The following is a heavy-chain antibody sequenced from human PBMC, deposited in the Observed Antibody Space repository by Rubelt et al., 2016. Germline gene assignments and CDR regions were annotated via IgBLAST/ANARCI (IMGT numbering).Heavy chain of an antibody. Sequence: QVTLKESGPVLVKPTETLTLTCTVSGFSLSNARMGVSWIRQPPGKALEWLAHIFSNDEKSYSTSLKSRLTISKDTSKIQGVFTMTNMDPVDTATYYCARVRGGSLVGATMPFRRGVGMDVWGQGTTVTVSS. D-gene: IGHD1-26*01. J-gene: IGHJ6*02. CDR2: IFSNDEK. CDR1: GFSLSNARMG. V-gene: IGHV2-26*01. CDR3: ARVRGGSLVGATMPFRRGVGMDV.